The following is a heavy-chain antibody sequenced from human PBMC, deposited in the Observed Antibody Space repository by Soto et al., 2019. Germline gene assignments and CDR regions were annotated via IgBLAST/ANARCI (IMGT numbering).Heavy chain of an antibody. Sequence: PGGSLRLSCAASGFTFSSYGMHWVRQAPGKGLEWVAVISYDGSNKYYADSVKGRFTISRDNSKNTLYLQMNSLRAEDTAVYYCAKDILYSSGKRTSVFSPTPYYFDYWGQGT. V-gene: IGHV3-30*18. J-gene: IGHJ4*02. CDR3: AKDILYSSGKRTSVFSPTPYYFDY. D-gene: IGHD6-19*01. CDR1: GFTFSSYG. CDR2: ISYDGSNK.